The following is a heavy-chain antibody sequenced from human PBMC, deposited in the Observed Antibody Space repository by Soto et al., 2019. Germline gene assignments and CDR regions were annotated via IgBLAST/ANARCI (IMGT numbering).Heavy chain of an antibody. CDR2: ISWNSGSI. J-gene: IGHJ4*02. V-gene: IGHV3-9*01. CDR1: GFTFANYA. Sequence: PGGSLRLSCAASGFTFANYAMHWVRQAPGKGLEWVSGISWNSGSIGYADSVKGRFNISRDNAKNSLYLQMNSLRAEDTALYYCAKDRGGSYGYRSYFDYWGQGTLVTVSS. D-gene: IGHD5-18*01. CDR3: AKDRGGSYGYRSYFDY.